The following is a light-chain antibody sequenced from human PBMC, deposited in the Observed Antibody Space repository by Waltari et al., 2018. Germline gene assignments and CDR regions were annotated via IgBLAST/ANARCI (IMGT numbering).Light chain of an antibody. CDR2: DVS. Sequence: SALTQPRSVSGSPGPSVTISCTGTSSDVGGYNYVSWYQQHPGKAPKLMIYDVSKRPAGVPDRFSGSKSGNTASLTISGLQAEDEADYYCCSYAGSSYVFGTVTKVTVL. CDR1: SSDVGGYNY. CDR3: CSYAGSSYV. V-gene: IGLV2-11*01. J-gene: IGLJ1*01.